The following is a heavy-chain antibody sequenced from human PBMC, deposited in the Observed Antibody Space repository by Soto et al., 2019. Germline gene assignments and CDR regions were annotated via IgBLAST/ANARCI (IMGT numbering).Heavy chain of an antibody. J-gene: IGHJ6*02. CDR1: GFTFSSYG. Sequence: QVQLVESGGGVVQPGRSLRLSCAASGFTFSSYGMHWVRQAPGKGLEWVAVISYDGSNKYYADSVKGRFTISRDNSKNTLYLQMNGLRAEDTAVYYCAKERITGTIYYYYSGMDVWGQGTTVTVSS. D-gene: IGHD1-20*01. V-gene: IGHV3-30*18. CDR2: ISYDGSNK. CDR3: AKERITGTIYYYYSGMDV.